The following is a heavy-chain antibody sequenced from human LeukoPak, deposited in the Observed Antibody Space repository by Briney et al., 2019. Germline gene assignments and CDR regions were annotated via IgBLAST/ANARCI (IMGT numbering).Heavy chain of an antibody. D-gene: IGHD2-15*01. J-gene: IGHJ4*02. CDR2: INNNGGYT. Sequence: GGSLRLSCAASGFTFSSSAMSWVRQAPGKGLAWVSAINNNGGYTYYADSVQGRSTISRDNSKSTLCLQMNSLRAEDTAVYYCAKQLGYCSDGSCYFPYWGQGTLVTVSS. V-gene: IGHV3-23*01. CDR1: GFTFSSSA. CDR3: AKQLGYCSDGSCYFPY.